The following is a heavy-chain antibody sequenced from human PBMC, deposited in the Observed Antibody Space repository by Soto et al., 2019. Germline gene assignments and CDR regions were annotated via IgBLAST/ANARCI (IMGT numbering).Heavy chain of an antibody. Sequence: PGGSLRLSCAASGFTFRTYPMTWARQAPGKGLEWVSVIGVSADDTHYADSVKGRFTISRDNSKNTLFLQMNSLRAEDTAVYYCARGQSGPDYWGQGTLVTVSS. CDR1: GFTFRTYP. CDR3: ARGQSGPDY. J-gene: IGHJ4*02. V-gene: IGHV3-23*01. CDR2: IGVSADDT. D-gene: IGHD2-8*02.